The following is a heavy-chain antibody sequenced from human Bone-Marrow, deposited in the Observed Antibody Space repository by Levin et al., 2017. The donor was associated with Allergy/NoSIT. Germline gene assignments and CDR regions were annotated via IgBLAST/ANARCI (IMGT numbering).Heavy chain of an antibody. CDR2: IWHDGSSK. J-gene: IGHJ6*03. D-gene: IGHD2-15*01. V-gene: IGHV3-33*01. Sequence: PGGSLRLSCAASGFTFSSHAMHWVRQAPGKGLEWVAVIWHDGSSKYYVDSVKGRFTISRDNSKNTLYLQMNSLRAEDTAFYYCARDLCSGARCYAYYYMDVWGKGTTVTVAS. CDR3: ARDLCSGARCYAYYYMDV. CDR1: GFTFSSHA.